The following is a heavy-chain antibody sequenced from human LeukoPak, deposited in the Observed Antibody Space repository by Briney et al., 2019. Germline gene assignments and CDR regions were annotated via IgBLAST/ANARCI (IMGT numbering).Heavy chain of an antibody. CDR2: ISAYNGNT. CDR3: AREPGTIFGVVIPLEH. CDR1: GYTFTSYG. D-gene: IGHD3-3*01. J-gene: IGHJ1*01. V-gene: IGHV1-18*01. Sequence: ASVKVSCKASGYTFTSYGISWVRQAPGQGLEWMGWISAYNGNTNYAQKLQGRVTMTTDSSTSTAYMELRSLRSDDTAVYYCAREPGTIFGVVIPLEHWGQGTLVTVSS.